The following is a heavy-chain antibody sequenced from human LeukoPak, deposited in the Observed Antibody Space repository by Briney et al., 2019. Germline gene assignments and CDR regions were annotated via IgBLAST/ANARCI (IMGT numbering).Heavy chain of an antibody. D-gene: IGHD3-3*01. CDR3: AKDRLDYDFWSGYWHY. J-gene: IGHJ4*02. CDR1: GFTFSRYA. Sequence: PGGSLRLSCAVSGFTFSRYAMSWVRQAPGKGLEWVSAMSGSGGSTYYADPEKGRFTISRDNSKNTLYLQMNSLRAEDTAVYHCAKDRLDYDFWSGYWHYWGQGTLVTVSS. V-gene: IGHV3-23*01. CDR2: MSGSGGST.